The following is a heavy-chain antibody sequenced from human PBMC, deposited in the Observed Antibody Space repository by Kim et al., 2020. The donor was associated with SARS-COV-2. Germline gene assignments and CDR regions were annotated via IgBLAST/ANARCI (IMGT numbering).Heavy chain of an antibody. CDR2: INPDSGGT. V-gene: IGHV1-2*06. J-gene: IGHJ4*02. D-gene: IGHD3-10*01. CDR3: ARGPGVPTIDY. CDR1: GYTFTGYY. Sequence: ASVKVSCKASGYTFTGYYIHWVRQAPGQGLEWMGRINPDSGGTTFAQRFLGRVTMTRDASITTVFMELTRLTSADTAVYYFARGPGVPTIDYWGQGTLVT.